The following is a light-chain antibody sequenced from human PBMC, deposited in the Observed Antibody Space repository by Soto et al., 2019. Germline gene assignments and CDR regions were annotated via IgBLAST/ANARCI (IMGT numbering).Light chain of an antibody. V-gene: IGLV1-51*02. Sequence: QAVVTQPPSVSAAPGQKVTISCSGSSSNIGNNDVSWYQQLPRTAPKLLIYENYKRPSGIPDRISGSKSGTSATLGITGLQTGDEADYYCGTWDFSLSAVVFGGGTQLTVL. CDR2: ENY. CDR1: SSNIGNND. CDR3: GTWDFSLSAVV. J-gene: IGLJ3*02.